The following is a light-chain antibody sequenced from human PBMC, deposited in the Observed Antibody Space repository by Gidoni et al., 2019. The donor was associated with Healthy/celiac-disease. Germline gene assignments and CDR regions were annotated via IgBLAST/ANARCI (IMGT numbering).Light chain of an antibody. CDR3: QQLNSYPIT. V-gene: IGKV1-9*01. CDR2: AAS. CDR1: QGISSY. Sequence: DIQLTQSPSFLSASVGDSVTITCRASQGISSYLAWYQQKPGKAPKLLIYAASTLQSGVPSRFSCSGSGTEFTLTISSLQPEDFATYYCQQLNSYPITFGPGTKVDIK. J-gene: IGKJ3*01.